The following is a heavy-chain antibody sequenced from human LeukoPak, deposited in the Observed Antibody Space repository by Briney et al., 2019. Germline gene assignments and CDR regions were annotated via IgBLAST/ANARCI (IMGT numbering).Heavy chain of an antibody. D-gene: IGHD1-14*01. CDR1: GFTFSSYG. CDR3: AKEPGP. Sequence: GRSLRLSCAASGFTFSSYGMHWVRQAPGKGLEWVAVISYDGSNKYYADSVKGRFTISRDNSKNTLYLQMNSLRAEDTAVYYCAKEPGPWGQGTLVTVSS. J-gene: IGHJ5*02. V-gene: IGHV3-30*18. CDR2: ISYDGSNK.